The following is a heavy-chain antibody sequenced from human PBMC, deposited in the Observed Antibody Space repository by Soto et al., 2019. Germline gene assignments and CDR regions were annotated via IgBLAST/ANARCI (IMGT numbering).Heavy chain of an antibody. CDR1: GFSVSDNY. CDR2: ITDSGGEA. CDR3: ARGSTDSSPGSRISES. Sequence: RGSLRLSCAASGFSVSDNYINWVRQAPGEGLEWVSTITDSGGEAKYADSARGRFAISRDNSKKTLYLQMSSLTAEDAAIYYCARGSTDSSPGSRISESWGRGNMVTVSS. V-gene: IGHV3-23*01. J-gene: IGHJ5*02. D-gene: IGHD3-10*01.